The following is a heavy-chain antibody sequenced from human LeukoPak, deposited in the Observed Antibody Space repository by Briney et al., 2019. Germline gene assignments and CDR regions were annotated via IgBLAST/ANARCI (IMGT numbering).Heavy chain of an antibody. CDR3: AKGGNRVHDAFDI. Sequence: GGSLRLSCAASGFTFSSYGMHWVRQAPGKGLEWVAVISYDGSNKYYADSVKGRFTISRDNSKNTLYLQMNSLRAEDTAVYYCAKGGNRVHDAFDIWGQGTVVTVSS. V-gene: IGHV3-30*18. CDR2: ISYDGSNK. CDR1: GFTFSSYG. D-gene: IGHD4-23*01. J-gene: IGHJ3*02.